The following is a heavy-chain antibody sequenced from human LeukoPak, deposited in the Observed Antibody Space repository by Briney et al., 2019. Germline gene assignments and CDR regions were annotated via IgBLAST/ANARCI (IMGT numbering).Heavy chain of an antibody. J-gene: IGHJ5*02. D-gene: IGHD5-12*01. CDR1: GYTFTGYY. CDR3: ARAWLRPNWFDP. Sequence: ASVKVSCKASGYTFTGYYMHWVRQAPGQGIEWMGWINPNSGGTNYAQKFQGRVTMTRDTSISTDYMELSRLRSDDTAVYYCARAWLRPNWFDPWGQGTLVTVSS. CDR2: INPNSGGT. V-gene: IGHV1-2*02.